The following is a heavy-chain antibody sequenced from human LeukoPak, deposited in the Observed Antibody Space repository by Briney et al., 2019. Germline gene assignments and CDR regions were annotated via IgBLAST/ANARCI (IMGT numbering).Heavy chain of an antibody. CDR3: AGADSSGYNWFDP. J-gene: IGHJ5*02. CDR2: IYYSGST. D-gene: IGHD3-22*01. V-gene: IGHV4-59*01. CDR1: GGSISSYY. Sequence: SETLSLTCTVSGGSISSYYWSWIRQPPGKGLEWIGYIYYSGSTNYNPSLKSRVTISVDTSKNQFSLKLSSVTAADTAVYYCAGADSSGYNWFDPWGQGTLVTVSS.